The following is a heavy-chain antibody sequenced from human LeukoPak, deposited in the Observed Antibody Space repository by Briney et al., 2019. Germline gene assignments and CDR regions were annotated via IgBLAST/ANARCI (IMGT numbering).Heavy chain of an antibody. Sequence: GGSLRLSCAASGFTFSSYWMHWVRQAPGKGLVWVSRINSDGSSTSYADSVKGRFTISRDNAKNTLYLQMNSLRAEDTAVYYCARMIQLWLPLGAFDIWGQGTTVTVSS. D-gene: IGHD5-18*01. CDR3: ARMIQLWLPLGAFDI. CDR1: GFTFSSYW. CDR2: INSDGSST. V-gene: IGHV3-74*01. J-gene: IGHJ3*02.